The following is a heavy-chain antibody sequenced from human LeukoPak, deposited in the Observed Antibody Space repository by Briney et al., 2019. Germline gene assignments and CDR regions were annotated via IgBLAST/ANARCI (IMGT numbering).Heavy chain of an antibody. CDR2: IIPIFGTA. J-gene: IGHJ6*02. D-gene: IGHD2-2*01. CDR1: GGIFSTYP. Sequence: SVKVSCTASGGIFSTYPISWVRQAPGHGLEWMGGIIPIFGTANYAQTFQGRVTITADESTTTAHMELSSLRSEDTAVYYCARSSSTSIYYYAMDVWGQGTTVTVSS. CDR3: ARSSSTSIYYYAMDV. V-gene: IGHV1-69*13.